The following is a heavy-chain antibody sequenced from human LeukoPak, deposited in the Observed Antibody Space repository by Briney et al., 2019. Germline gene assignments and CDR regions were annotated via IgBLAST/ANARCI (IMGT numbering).Heavy chain of an antibody. D-gene: IGHD6-25*01. CDR1: GGSISSYY. CDR2: IYYSGST. Sequence: SETLSLTCTVSGGSISSYYSSWIRQPPGKGLEWIGYIYYSGSTYYNPSLKSRVTISVDRSKNQFSLKLSSVTAADTAVYYCAGSFDAFDLWGQGTMVTVSS. V-gene: IGHV4-59*12. J-gene: IGHJ3*01. CDR3: AGSFDAFDL.